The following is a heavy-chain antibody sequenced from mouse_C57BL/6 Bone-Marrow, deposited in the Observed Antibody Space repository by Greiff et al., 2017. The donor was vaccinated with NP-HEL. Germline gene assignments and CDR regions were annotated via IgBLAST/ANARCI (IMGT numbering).Heavy chain of an antibody. J-gene: IGHJ3*01. CDR3: ARGPYDGYPFAY. Sequence: VQLQESGAELVKPGASVKISCKASGYAFSSYWMNWVKQRPGKGLEWIGQIYPGDGDTNYNGKFKGKATLTADKYSSTAYMQLSSLTSEDSAVYFCARGPYDGYPFAYWGQGTLVTVSA. CDR1: GYAFSSYW. D-gene: IGHD2-3*01. CDR2: IYPGDGDT. V-gene: IGHV1-80*01.